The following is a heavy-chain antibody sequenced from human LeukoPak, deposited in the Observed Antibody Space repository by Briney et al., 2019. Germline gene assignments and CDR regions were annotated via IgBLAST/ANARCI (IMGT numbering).Heavy chain of an antibody. Sequence: GESLKISCETSGYSFTTYWIGWVRQMPGTGLEWVGAIYPGDSDTIYSPSFQGQVTISADKSISTAYLQWSSLKASDTAMYYCARGGMAGIAAAGNYYFDYWGQGTLVTVSS. CDR2: IYPGDSDT. CDR3: ARGGMAGIAAAGNYYFDY. J-gene: IGHJ4*02. CDR1: GYSFTTYW. V-gene: IGHV5-51*01. D-gene: IGHD6-13*01.